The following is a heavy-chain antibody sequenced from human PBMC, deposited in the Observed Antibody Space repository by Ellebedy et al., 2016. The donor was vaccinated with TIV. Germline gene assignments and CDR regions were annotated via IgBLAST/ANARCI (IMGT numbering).Heavy chain of an antibody. D-gene: IGHD3-10*01. CDR1: GFTFDDYT. Sequence: GGSLRLXXAASGFTFDDYTMHWVRQAPGKGLEWVSLISWDGGSTYYADSVKGRFTISRDNSKNSLYLQMNSLRTEDTALYYCAKDFSPITMVDDGMDVWGQGTTVTVSS. CDR3: AKDFSPITMVDDGMDV. V-gene: IGHV3-43*01. CDR2: ISWDGGST. J-gene: IGHJ6*02.